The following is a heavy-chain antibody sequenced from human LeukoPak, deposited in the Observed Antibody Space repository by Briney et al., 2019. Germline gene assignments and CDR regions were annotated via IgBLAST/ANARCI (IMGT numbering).Heavy chain of an antibody. CDR3: ARDVEGGAFDI. D-gene: IGHD3-16*01. CDR2: IDQSGGRN. Sequence: GGSLRLSCAASGFTFSSYAMSWVRQAPGRGLEWVANIDQSGGRNNYVDSVKGRFTISRDNAKNSLFLEMSSLRADDTAVYFCARDVEGGAFDIWGQGTTVTVSS. V-gene: IGHV3-7*05. J-gene: IGHJ3*02. CDR1: GFTFSSYA.